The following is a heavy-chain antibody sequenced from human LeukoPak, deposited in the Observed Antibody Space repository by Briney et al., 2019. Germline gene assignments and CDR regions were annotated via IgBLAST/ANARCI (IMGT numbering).Heavy chain of an antibody. D-gene: IGHD4-17*01. CDR1: GFTFSGSA. Sequence: GGSLRLSCAASGFTFSGSAIHWVRQAPGKGLEWVAVISYDGSNKFYADSVKGRFTISRDNSKNTLYLQMNSLRAEDTAVYYCAKALATGDYEVDYWGQGTLVTVSS. CDR3: AKALATGDYEVDY. V-gene: IGHV3-30*18. CDR2: ISYDGSNK. J-gene: IGHJ4*02.